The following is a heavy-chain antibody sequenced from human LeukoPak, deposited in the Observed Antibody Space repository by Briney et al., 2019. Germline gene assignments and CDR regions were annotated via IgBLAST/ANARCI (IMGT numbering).Heavy chain of an antibody. D-gene: IGHD3-22*01. J-gene: IGHJ4*02. Sequence: KPGGSLRLSCAASRFTFSDYGMNWVRQAPGKGLEWVSSISSGSSYIYYADSVKGGFTISRDNAKNSLFLQMNSLRAEDTAVYYCARGNQPLFPTYDSRPYYFDYWGQGTLVTVSS. V-gene: IGHV3-21*01. CDR1: RFTFSDYG. CDR3: ARGNQPLFPTYDSRPYYFDY. CDR2: ISSGSSYI.